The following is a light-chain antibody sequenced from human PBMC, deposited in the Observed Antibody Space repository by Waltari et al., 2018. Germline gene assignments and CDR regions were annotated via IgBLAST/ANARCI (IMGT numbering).Light chain of an antibody. CDR1: QSVLYSSSNKNY. Sequence: IVMTQSPDSLAVSLGERATINCKSSQSVLYSSSNKNYLAWYQQKAGQPPKLLIYWASTRESGVPDRFSGSGSGTDFTLTINSLQAEDVAVYYCQQYYTTSPTFGQGTKLEIK. CDR2: WAS. J-gene: IGKJ2*01. V-gene: IGKV4-1*01. CDR3: QQYYTTSPT.